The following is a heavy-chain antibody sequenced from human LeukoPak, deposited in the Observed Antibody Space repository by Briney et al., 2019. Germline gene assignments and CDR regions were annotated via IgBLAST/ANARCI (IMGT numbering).Heavy chain of an antibody. Sequence: SETLSLTCTVSGGSISTPGYYWGWIRQLPGKGLEWIGSLYHSGSTYYNPSLKSRATISVDTSKNQCSLKLRSVTAADTAVFYCARHALATVTDPSFDYWGQGTLVTVSS. J-gene: IGHJ4*02. CDR2: LYHSGST. D-gene: IGHD2-21*02. CDR3: ARHALATVTDPSFDY. V-gene: IGHV4-39*01. CDR1: GGSISTPGYY.